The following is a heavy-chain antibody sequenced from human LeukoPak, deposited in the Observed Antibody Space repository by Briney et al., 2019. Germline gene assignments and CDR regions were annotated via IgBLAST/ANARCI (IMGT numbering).Heavy chain of an antibody. J-gene: IGHJ4*02. Sequence: SSVKVSCKVSGCTLTELSMHWVRQVPGKGLKRMGGFDFEEGKIIYAQKFQGRVTMTEDTSTDTAYMELSSLTSEDAAVSYCTAATGLSSSMMWGQGTAVTV. V-gene: IGHV1-24*01. CDR2: FDFEEGKI. D-gene: IGHD6-13*01. CDR1: GCTLTELS. CDR3: TAATGLSSSMM.